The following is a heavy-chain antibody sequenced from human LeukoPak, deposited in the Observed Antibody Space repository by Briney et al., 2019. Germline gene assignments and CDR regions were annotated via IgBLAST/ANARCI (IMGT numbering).Heavy chain of an antibody. V-gene: IGHV4-39*01. CDR2: IYYSGST. D-gene: IGHD6-19*01. J-gene: IGHJ6*02. Sequence: SETLSLTCTVSGGSISSSMYYWGGIRQPPGKGLEWVGSIYYSGSTYYNPSLQRRVTISVYTSKIQFSLKLSSVTAADTAVYYCARSLPRCSSGWSYVYYYGMDVWGQGTTVTVSS. CDR3: ARSLPRCSSGWSYVYYYGMDV. CDR1: GGSISSSMYY.